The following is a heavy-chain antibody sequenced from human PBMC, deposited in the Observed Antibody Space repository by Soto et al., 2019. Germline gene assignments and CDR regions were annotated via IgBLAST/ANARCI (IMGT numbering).Heavy chain of an antibody. V-gene: IGHV4-39*01. D-gene: IGHD2-2*01. J-gene: IGHJ6*02. CDR2: IYYSGKT. CDR1: SGSISSSSYT. Sequence: PSETLSLTCTISSGSISSSSYTWGWIRQPPGKGLEWIGSIYYSGKTYYNPSLKSRITVSVDTSKNQFSLNLSSVTAADTAVYYCARLQGYCIRSSCTGYYAMDVWGQGTTVT. CDR3: ARLQGYCIRSSCTGYYAMDV.